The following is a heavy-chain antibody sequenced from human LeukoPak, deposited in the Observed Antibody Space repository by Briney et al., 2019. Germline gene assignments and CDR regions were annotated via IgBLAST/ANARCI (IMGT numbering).Heavy chain of an antibody. CDR1: GGSISSGGYS. Sequence: SETLSLTCAVSGGSISSGGYSWSWIRQPPGKGLEWIGYIYHSGSAYYNPSLKSRVTISVDKSKNQFSLKLSSVTAADTAVYYCARADLGGDGSGSFPDYWGQGTLVTVSS. J-gene: IGHJ4*02. CDR3: ARADLGGDGSGSFPDY. V-gene: IGHV4-30-2*01. D-gene: IGHD3-10*01. CDR2: IYHSGSA.